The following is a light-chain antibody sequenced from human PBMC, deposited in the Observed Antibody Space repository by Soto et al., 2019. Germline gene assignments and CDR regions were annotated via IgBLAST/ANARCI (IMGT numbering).Light chain of an antibody. CDR2: KDS. CDR3: QSAYSSGTYRV. Sequence: SYELTQPPSVSVSPGQTARIICSGDALAKQIAYWYQQKPGQAPVLVIYKDSERTSGIPERFSGSNSGTTVTLTISGVQAEDEADYYCQSAYSSGTYRVFGGGTKLTVL. V-gene: IGLV3-25*03. CDR1: ALAKQI. J-gene: IGLJ2*01.